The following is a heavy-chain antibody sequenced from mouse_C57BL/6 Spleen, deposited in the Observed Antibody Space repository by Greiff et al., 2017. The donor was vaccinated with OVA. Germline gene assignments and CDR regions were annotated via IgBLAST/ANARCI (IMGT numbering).Heavy chain of an antibody. Sequence: EVQGVESGGDLVKPGGSLKLSCAASGFTFSSYGMSWVRQTPDKRLEWFATISSGGSYTYYPDSVKGRFTISRDNAKNTLYLQMSSLKSEDTAMYYCARQGDTTVVAEGAMDYWGQGTSVTVSS. CDR1: GFTFSSYG. D-gene: IGHD1-1*01. V-gene: IGHV5-6*01. J-gene: IGHJ4*01. CDR3: ARQGDTTVVAEGAMDY. CDR2: ISSGGSYT.